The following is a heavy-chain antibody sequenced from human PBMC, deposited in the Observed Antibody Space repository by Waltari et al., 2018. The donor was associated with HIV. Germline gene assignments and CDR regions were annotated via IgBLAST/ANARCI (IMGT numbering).Heavy chain of an antibody. Sequence: QVQLVQSGAEVKKPGSSVKVSCKASGGTFSSYAISWVRQAPGQGLEWMGGIIPIFGTANYAQKCQGRGTITADESTRTAYMELSSLRSEDTAVYYCARGVDYYDSSGFDYWGQGTLVTVSS. D-gene: IGHD3-22*01. CDR2: IIPIFGTA. CDR1: GGTFSSYA. J-gene: IGHJ4*02. CDR3: ARGVDYYDSSGFDY. V-gene: IGHV1-69*01.